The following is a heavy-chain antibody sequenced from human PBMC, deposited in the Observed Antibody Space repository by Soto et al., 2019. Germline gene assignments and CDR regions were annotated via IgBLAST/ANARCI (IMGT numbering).Heavy chain of an antibody. D-gene: IGHD6-13*01. V-gene: IGHV3-23*01. J-gene: IGHJ4*02. Sequence: EVQLLDSGGGLVQPGGSLRLSCAASGCTFSSYAMNWVRQAPGKGLEWVSVISGSGDSTYYADSVKGRFTISRDNSKNTLYLQMNSLRAEDTAVYYCARRGTGTYFDYWGQGTLVTVSS. CDR3: ARRGTGTYFDY. CDR2: ISGSGDST. CDR1: GCTFSSYA.